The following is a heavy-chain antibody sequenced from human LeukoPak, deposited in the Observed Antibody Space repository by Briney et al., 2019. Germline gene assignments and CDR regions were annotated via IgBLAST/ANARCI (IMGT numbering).Heavy chain of an antibody. Sequence: GGSLRLSCAASGFTFSSYSMNWVRQAPGKGLEWVSSISSSSSYIYYADSVKGRFTISRDNAKNSLYLQMNSLRAEDTAVYYCARNRGVTIFGVVITRRYYGMDVWGQGTTVTVSS. CDR3: ARNRGVTIFGVVITRRYYGMDV. CDR2: ISSSSSYI. CDR1: GFTFSSYS. J-gene: IGHJ6*02. V-gene: IGHV3-21*01. D-gene: IGHD3-3*01.